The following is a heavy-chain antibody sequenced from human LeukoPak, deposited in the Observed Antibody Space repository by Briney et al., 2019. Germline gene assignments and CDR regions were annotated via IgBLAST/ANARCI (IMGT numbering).Heavy chain of an antibody. D-gene: IGHD7-27*01. Sequence: SVMVSCTASGGTFSSYAISWVRQAPGQGLEWMGRIIPILGIANYAQKFQGRVTITADKSTSTAYMELSSLRSEDTAVYYCARDRGTGDSPAYWGQGTLVTVSS. CDR3: ARDRGTGDSPAY. CDR2: IIPILGIA. CDR1: GGTFSSYA. J-gene: IGHJ4*02. V-gene: IGHV1-69*04.